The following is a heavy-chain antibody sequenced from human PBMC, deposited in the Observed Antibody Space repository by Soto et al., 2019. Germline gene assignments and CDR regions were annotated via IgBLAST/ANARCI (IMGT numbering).Heavy chain of an antibody. D-gene: IGHD6-19*01. CDR1: GYSFTTYW. V-gene: IGHV5-51*01. CDR2: IYPGESDT. Sequence: LKISCKGSGYSFTTYWIGWVRQMPGKGLEWMGIIYPGESDTRYSPSLQGQVTISADKSISTAYLQWSSLKASDTAMYYCARIGSGWYGSDYYYYGMDVWGQGTTVTVSS. CDR3: ARIGSGWYGSDYYYYGMDV. J-gene: IGHJ6*02.